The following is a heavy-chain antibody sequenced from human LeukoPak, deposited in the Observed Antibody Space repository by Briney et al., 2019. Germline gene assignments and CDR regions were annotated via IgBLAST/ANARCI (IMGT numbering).Heavy chain of an antibody. CDR2: IYYSGST. D-gene: IGHD3-9*01. Sequence: PSETLSLTCTVSGGSISNYYWGWIRQPPGKGLEWIGVIYYSGSTYYNPSLKSRVTISVDTSKKQFSLRLSSVTAADTAVYYCARDRSYYDILTGYLLKAFDPWGQGTLVTVSS. V-gene: IGHV4-39*07. CDR3: ARDRSYYDILTGYLLKAFDP. J-gene: IGHJ5*02. CDR1: GGSISNYY.